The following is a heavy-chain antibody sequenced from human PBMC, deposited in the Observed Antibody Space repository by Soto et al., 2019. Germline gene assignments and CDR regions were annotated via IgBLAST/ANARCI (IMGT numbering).Heavy chain of an antibody. Sequence: QVQLVQSGAEVKKPAASVNISCKASGYNFSNYYIHWVRQAPGQGLEWMGINNHAGGRRNYAQRFQGRVNLTKDTATATVYMELSSLRFEDTAVYFCARDLAAGDYWGQGPLVTVAS. D-gene: IGHD6-13*01. CDR2: NNHAGGRR. CDR3: ARDLAAGDY. CDR1: GYNFSNYY. J-gene: IGHJ4*02. V-gene: IGHV1-46*01.